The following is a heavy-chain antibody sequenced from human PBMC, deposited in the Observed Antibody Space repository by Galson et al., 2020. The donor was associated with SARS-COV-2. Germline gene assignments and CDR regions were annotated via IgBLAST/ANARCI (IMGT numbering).Heavy chain of an antibody. D-gene: IGHD3-10*01. CDR1: GFTFSSYG. V-gene: IGHV3-33*01. CDR2: IWFDGSHK. Sequence: GESLKISCAASGFTFSSYGIHWVRQASGKGLEWVAVIWFDGSHKYYADSVKGRFTISRDDSKNTMYLQMNSLRAEDTAVYYCARDLYGSGKYVDYWGQGTLVTVSS. CDR3: ARDLYGSGKYVDY. J-gene: IGHJ4*02.